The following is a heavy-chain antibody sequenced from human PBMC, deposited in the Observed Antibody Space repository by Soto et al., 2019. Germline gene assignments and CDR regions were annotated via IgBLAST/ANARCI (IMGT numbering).Heavy chain of an antibody. CDR1: GFTFSSYA. D-gene: IGHD5-12*01. CDR3: VKVLDGGYDFDY. V-gene: IGHV3-23*01. J-gene: IGHJ4*02. CDR2: ISGSGGST. Sequence: QPGGSLRLSCAASGFTFSSYAMSWVRQAPGKGLEWVSAISGSGGSTYYADSVKGRFTISRDNSKNTLYLQMNSLRAEDTAVYYCVKVLDGGYDFDYWGQGTLVTVSS.